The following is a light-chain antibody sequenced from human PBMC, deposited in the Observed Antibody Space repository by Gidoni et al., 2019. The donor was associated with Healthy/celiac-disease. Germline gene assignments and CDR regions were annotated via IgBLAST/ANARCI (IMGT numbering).Light chain of an antibody. CDR2: GAS. V-gene: IGKV3-20*01. CDR3: QQYGSSPRT. CDR1: QSVSSSY. J-gene: IGKJ1*01. Sequence: EIVWTQSPGTLSLSPGERATLSCRASQSVSSSYLAWYQQKPGQAPRLLIYGASSRATGIPDRFSGSGSGTDFTLTIRRLEPEAFAVYYCQQYGSSPRTFGQGTKVEIK.